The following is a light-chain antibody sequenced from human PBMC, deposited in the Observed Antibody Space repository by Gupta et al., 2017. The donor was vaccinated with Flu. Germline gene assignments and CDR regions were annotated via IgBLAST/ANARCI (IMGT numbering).Light chain of an antibody. Sequence: DIQLTQSPSFLSASVGDRVTITCRASQGISNDLAWYQQKPGKAPDLLIYAASTLQSGVPSRCSGSGSGTVFTLTSSRLQPEDVATFYRQQIASYPLTLGGGTKVEIK. J-gene: IGKJ4*01. CDR1: QGISND. CDR2: AAS. V-gene: IGKV1-9*01. CDR3: QQIASYPLT.